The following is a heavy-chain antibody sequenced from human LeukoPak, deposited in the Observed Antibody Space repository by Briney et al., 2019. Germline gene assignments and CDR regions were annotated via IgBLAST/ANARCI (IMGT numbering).Heavy chain of an antibody. V-gene: IGHV3-30*03. D-gene: IGHD3-22*01. J-gene: IGHJ3*02. CDR2: ISYDGSNK. CDR3: AIYYDSSGYETMNAFDI. CDR1: GFTFSSYG. Sequence: GRSLRLSCAASGFTFSSYGMHWVRQAPGKGLEWVAVISYDGSNKYYADSVKGRFTISRDNSKNTLYLQMNSLRVEGTAVYYCAIYYDSSGYETMNAFDIWGQGTMVTVSS.